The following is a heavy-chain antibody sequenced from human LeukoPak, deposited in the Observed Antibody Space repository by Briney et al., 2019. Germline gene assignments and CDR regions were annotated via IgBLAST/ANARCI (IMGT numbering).Heavy chain of an antibody. CDR3: ARPLTGYSNTFVY. J-gene: IGHJ4*02. CDR2: VSYNGSP. V-gene: IGHV4-39*01. D-gene: IGHD4-11*01. Sequence: SETLSLSCTVSGGPIRGTSYYWAWIRQSPGKGLEWIGSVSYNGSPYYNPSLKSRVAMSIDTSKNFFSLELTSVTAADTAVYFCARPLTGYSNTFVYWGRGTTVTVSS. CDR1: GGPIRGTSYY.